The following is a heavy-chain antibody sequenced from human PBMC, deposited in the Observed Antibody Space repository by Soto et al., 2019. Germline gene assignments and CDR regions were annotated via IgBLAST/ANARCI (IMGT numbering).Heavy chain of an antibody. J-gene: IGHJ5*02. D-gene: IGHD2-15*01. V-gene: IGHV4-34*01. Sequence: SETLSLTCAVYGGSFSGYYWSWIRQPPGKGLEWIGEINHSGSTNYNPSLKSRVTISVDTSKNQFSLKLSSVTAADTAVYYCARAPDNIVTTLGWFDPWGQGTLVTVSS. CDR1: GGSFSGYY. CDR3: ARAPDNIVTTLGWFDP. CDR2: INHSGST.